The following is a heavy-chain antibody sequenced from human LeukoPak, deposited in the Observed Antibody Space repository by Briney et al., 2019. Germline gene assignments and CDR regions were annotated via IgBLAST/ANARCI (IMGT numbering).Heavy chain of an antibody. CDR1: GFTFSSYA. J-gene: IGHJ3*02. Sequence: GGSLRLSCAAPGFTFSSYAMHWIRQAPGKGLEWVAVIVYDGSNKKYADSVKGRFTISRDNSKNTLYLQMNSLKTEDTAAYYCTRVHYDYVWGSYRKDAFDIWGQGTMVTVSS. CDR2: IVYDGSNK. V-gene: IGHV3-30-3*01. D-gene: IGHD3-16*02. CDR3: TRVHYDYVWGSYRKDAFDI.